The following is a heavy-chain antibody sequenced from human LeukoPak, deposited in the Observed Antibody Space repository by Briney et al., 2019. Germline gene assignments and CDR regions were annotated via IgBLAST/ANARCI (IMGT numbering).Heavy chain of an antibody. CDR2: ISYDGSNK. J-gene: IGHJ6*04. Sequence: GGSLRLSCAASGFTFSSYAMHWVRQAPGKGLEWVAVISYDGSNKYYADSVKGRFTISRDNSKNTLYLQMNSLRAEDTAVYHCARDTVDTAMYYGMDVWGKGTTVTVSS. D-gene: IGHD5-18*01. CDR1: GFTFSSYA. CDR3: ARDTVDTAMYYGMDV. V-gene: IGHV3-30*04.